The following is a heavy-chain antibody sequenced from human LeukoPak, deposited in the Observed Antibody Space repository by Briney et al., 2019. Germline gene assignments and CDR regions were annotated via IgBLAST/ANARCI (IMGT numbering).Heavy chain of an antibody. J-gene: IGHJ5*02. V-gene: IGHV4-39*07. CDR1: GGSINSGSYY. CDR2: INHSGST. D-gene: IGHD3-3*01. CDR3: ARRPRSGYFENWFDP. Sequence: SVTLSLTCTVSGGSINSGSYYWSWIRQPPGKGLEWIGEINHSGSTNYNPSLKSRVTISVDTSKNQFSLKLSSVTAADTAVCYCARRPRSGYFENWFDPWGQGTLVTVSS.